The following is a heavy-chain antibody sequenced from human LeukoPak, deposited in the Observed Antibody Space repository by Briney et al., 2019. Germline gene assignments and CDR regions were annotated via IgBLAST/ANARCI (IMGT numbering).Heavy chain of an antibody. CDR1: GFTFSDYW. J-gene: IGHJ4*02. CDR3: ARNRGWQRFDY. V-gene: IGHV3-7*01. Sequence: PGGSLRLSCAASGFTFSDYWVDWVRQAPGKGLEWVANINQDGSARNYLESVKGRFTISRDNSKNLLYLQMNNLRAEDTAVYYCARNRGWQRFDYWGQGTLVTVSS. D-gene: IGHD5-12*01. CDR2: INQDGSAR.